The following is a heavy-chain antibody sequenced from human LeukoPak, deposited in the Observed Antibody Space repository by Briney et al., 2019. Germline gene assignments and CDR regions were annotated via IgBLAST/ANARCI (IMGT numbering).Heavy chain of an antibody. CDR1: GYSISNGYN. Sequence: KASETLSLTCVVSGYSISNGYNWGWIRQPPGKGLEWIGSIYHSGSTYYNPSLKSRVIISVDTSKNQFSLKLSSVTAADTAVYYCARDYYYDSSGYYNLQDDYWGQGTLVTASS. CDR2: IYHSGST. V-gene: IGHV4-38-2*02. J-gene: IGHJ4*02. D-gene: IGHD3-22*01. CDR3: ARDYYYDSSGYYNLQDDY.